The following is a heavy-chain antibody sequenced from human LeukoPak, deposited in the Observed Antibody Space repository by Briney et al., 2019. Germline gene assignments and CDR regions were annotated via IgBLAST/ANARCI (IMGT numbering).Heavy chain of an antibody. CDR3: ATHVYSSGWYFDY. CDR2: IHYSGST. V-gene: IGHV4-39*01. D-gene: IGHD6-19*01. Sequence: SETLSLTCTVSGDCIRSDSHYWGWIRQSPGKGLEWIGSIHYSGSTYYNPSLKSRVTISVDTPKNQFSLKLSSVTAADTAVYYCATHVYSSGWYFDYWGQGTLVTVSS. J-gene: IGHJ4*02. CDR1: GDCIRSDSHY.